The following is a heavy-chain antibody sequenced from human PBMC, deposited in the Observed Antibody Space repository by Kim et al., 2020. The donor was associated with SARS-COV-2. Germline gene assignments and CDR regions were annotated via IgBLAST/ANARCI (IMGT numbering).Heavy chain of an antibody. CDR2: IIPIFGTA. CDR1: GGTFSSYA. Sequence: SVKVSCKASGGTFSSYAISWLRQAPGQGLEWMGGIIPIFGTANYAQKFQGRVTITADESTSTAYMELSSLRSEDTAVYYCARATGDYGDYDYWGQGTLVTVSS. V-gene: IGHV1-69*13. D-gene: IGHD4-17*01. CDR3: ARATGDYGDYDY. J-gene: IGHJ4*02.